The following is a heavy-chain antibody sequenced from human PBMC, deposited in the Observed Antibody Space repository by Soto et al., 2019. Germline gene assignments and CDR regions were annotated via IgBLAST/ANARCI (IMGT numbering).Heavy chain of an antibody. Sequence: ASVKVSCKASGGTFSSYAISWVRQAPGQGLEWMGGIIPIFGTANYAQKFQGRVTITADESTSTAYMELSSLRSEDTAVYYCARDNRGSYAFDICGQGTMVTVSS. CDR1: GGTFSSYA. J-gene: IGHJ3*02. CDR2: IIPIFGTA. CDR3: ARDNRGSYAFDI. D-gene: IGHD3-10*01. V-gene: IGHV1-69*13.